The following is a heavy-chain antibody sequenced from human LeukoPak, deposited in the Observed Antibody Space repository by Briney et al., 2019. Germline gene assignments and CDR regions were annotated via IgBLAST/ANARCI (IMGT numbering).Heavy chain of an antibody. J-gene: IGHJ4*02. CDR1: GYTFTSYG. CDR2: ISAYNGNT. Sequence: ASVKVSCKASGYTFTSYGISWVRQAPGQGLEWMGWISAYNGNTNYAQKLQGRVTMTTDTSTSTAYMELRSLRSDDTAVYYCATEGRIAVAGRKFPFDYWGQGTLVTVSS. D-gene: IGHD6-19*01. CDR3: ATEGRIAVAGRKFPFDY. V-gene: IGHV1-18*01.